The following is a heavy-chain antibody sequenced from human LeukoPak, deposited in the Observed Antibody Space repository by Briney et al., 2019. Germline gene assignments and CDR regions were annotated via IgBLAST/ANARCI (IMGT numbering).Heavy chain of an antibody. CDR2: IWYDGTNK. CDR3: AERDDYNCHSMDV. J-gene: IGHJ6*03. Sequence: GGSLRLSCAASGFTFRNYGMHWVRQAPGKGLEWVAVIWYDGTNKYYADSVRGRFTISRDNSKNTLYLQMNSLRAEDTAVYYCAERDDYNCHSMDVWGKGTTVTVSS. V-gene: IGHV3-33*01. D-gene: IGHD5-24*01. CDR1: GFTFRNYG.